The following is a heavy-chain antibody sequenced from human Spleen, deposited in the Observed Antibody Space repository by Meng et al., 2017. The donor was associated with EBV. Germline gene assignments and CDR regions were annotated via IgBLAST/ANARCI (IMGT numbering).Heavy chain of an antibody. J-gene: IGHJ4*02. D-gene: IGHD3-10*01. CDR2: LIPMFGAP. CDR3: ASESGRGYTPDY. V-gene: IGHV1-69*12. Sequence: VRGGEAGVGGKAPGSLVKDACKISGGPFSSDAISWVRQAPGQGLEWLGGLIPMFGAPNYAQKFQGRVTITADESTSTHYMELSSLRSEDTAVYYCASESGRGYTPDYWGQGTLVTVSS. CDR1: GGPFSSDA.